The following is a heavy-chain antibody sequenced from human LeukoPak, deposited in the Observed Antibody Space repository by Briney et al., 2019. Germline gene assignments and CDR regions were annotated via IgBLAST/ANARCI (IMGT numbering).Heavy chain of an antibody. V-gene: IGHV1-8*01. Sequence: GASVKVSRKASGYTFTSYDINWVRQATGQGLQWMGWMNPNSGNTGYAQKFQGRVTMTRNTSISTAYMELSSLRSEDTAVYYCARGPPYTYYYGSGSSDNWFDPWGQGTLVTVSS. CDR3: ARGPPYTYYYGSGSSDNWFDP. CDR2: MNPNSGNT. D-gene: IGHD3-10*01. CDR1: GYTFTSYD. J-gene: IGHJ5*02.